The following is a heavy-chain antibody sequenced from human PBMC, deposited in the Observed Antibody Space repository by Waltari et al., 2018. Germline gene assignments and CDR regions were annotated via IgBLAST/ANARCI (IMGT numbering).Heavy chain of an antibody. CDR2: MYYSGST. CDR1: GGSISSSSYY. CDR3: ARHSCSSTSCYLDDAFDI. J-gene: IGHJ3*02. D-gene: IGHD2-2*01. Sequence: QLQLQESGPGLVKPSETLSLTCTVSGGSISSSSYYWGWIRQPPGKGLEWVGSMYYSGSTYQNPSLKSRFTISVETSKSQFSLKLSSVTAADTAVYYCARHSCSSTSCYLDDAFDIWGQGTMVTVSS. V-gene: IGHV4-39*01.